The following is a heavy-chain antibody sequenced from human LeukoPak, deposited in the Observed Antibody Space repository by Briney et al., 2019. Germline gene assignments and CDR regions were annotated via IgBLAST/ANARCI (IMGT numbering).Heavy chain of an antibody. CDR1: GYTFTNYY. CDR3: ARVGGTYDSSGGY. D-gene: IGHD5-12*01. J-gene: IGHJ4*02. V-gene: IGHV1-46*01. CDR2: IDPSGGRT. Sequence: GASVKVSCKASGYTFTNYYIHWVRQAPGQGLDWVGIIDPSGGRTSYAQNFQGRVTMTSDTSTTTVYMELSSLRFEDTAVYYCARVGGTYDSSGGYWGQGTLVTVSS.